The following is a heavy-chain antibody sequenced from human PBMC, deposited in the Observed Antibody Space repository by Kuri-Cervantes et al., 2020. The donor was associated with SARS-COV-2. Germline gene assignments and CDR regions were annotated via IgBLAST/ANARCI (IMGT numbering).Heavy chain of an antibody. J-gene: IGHJ6*03. Sequence: GESLKISCAASGFTFSRSTMHWVRQAPGKGLEWVALIWYDGSVEYYGDSVKGRFTISRDQAKNTLHLQMNNLRVEDAGVYYCASLLSGGGAHLYYFYMDAWGKGTSVTVSS. CDR1: GFTFSRST. CDR3: ASLLSGGGAHLYYFYMDA. V-gene: IGHV3-30*02. D-gene: IGHD3-16*01. CDR2: IWYDGSVE.